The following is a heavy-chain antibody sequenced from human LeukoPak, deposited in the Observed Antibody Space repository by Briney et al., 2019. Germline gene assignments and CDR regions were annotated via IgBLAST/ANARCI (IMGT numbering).Heavy chain of an antibody. CDR1: GYTFTGYY. D-gene: IGHD2-2*01. CDR3: ARDPFSTRVPASPEYFQH. J-gene: IGHJ1*01. Sequence: ASVKVSCKASGYTFTGYYMHWVRQAPGQGLEWMGWINPNSGGTNYAQKFQGWVTMTRDTSISTAYMELSRLRSDDTAVYYCARDPFSTRVPASPEYFQHWGQGTLVTVSS. V-gene: IGHV1-2*04. CDR2: INPNSGGT.